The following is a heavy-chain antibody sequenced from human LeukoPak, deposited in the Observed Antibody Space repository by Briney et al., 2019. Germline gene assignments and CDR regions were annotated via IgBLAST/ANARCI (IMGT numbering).Heavy chain of an antibody. V-gene: IGHV3-23*01. CDR2: ISVRGGLI. J-gene: IGHJ4*02. D-gene: IGHD2-2*01. CDR3: ARDRYCDRTRCSYFFDQ. Sequence: GGSLRLSCSASGFTFGSYAMNWVRQAPGKGLEWVSVISVRGGLIYYADSVKGRFTISRDNSKNMLYLQMNSLTADDTAVYYCARDRYCDRTRCSYFFDQWGQGTLVTVSS. CDR1: GFTFGSYA.